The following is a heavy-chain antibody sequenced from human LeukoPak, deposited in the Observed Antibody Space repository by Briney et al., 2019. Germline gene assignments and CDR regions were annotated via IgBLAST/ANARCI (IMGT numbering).Heavy chain of an antibody. V-gene: IGHV3-21*01. J-gene: IGHJ4*02. D-gene: IGHD1-1*01. CDR3: AREPSGTAIDY. CDR2: ISSSSSYI. CDR1: GFTFSSYS. Sequence: GGSLRLSCAASGFTFSSYSMNWVRQAPGKGLEWVSSISSSSSYIYYADSVKGRFTISRDNAKNSLYLQMNSLRAEDSAVYYCAREPSGTAIDYWGQGTLVTVSS.